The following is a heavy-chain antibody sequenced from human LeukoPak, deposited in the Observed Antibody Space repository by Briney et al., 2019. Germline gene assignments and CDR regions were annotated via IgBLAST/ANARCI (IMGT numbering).Heavy chain of an antibody. CDR3: ARAGYSGYDLY. V-gene: IGHV4-39*01. CDR2: IYYSGST. CDR1: GGSISSSSYY. J-gene: IGHJ4*02. Sequence: SETLSLTCTVSGGSISSSSYYWGWIRQPPGKGLEWIGSIYYSGSTYYNPSLKSRVTISVDTSKNQFSLKLSSVTAADTAVYYCARAGYSGYDLYWGQGTLVTVSS. D-gene: IGHD5-12*01.